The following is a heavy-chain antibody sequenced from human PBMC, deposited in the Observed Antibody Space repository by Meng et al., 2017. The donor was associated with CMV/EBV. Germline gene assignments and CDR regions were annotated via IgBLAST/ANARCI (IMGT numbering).Heavy chain of an antibody. CDR3: AGESLKYIVVVPAASGAFDI. D-gene: IGHD2-2*01. V-gene: IGHV4-39*06. CDR1: GGSISSSSYY. J-gene: IGHJ3*02. Sequence: SETLSLTCTVSGGSISSSSYYWSWIRQPPGKGLEWIGSIYYSGSTYYNPSLKSRVTISVDTSKDQFPLKLSSVTAADTAVYYCAGESLKYIVVVPAASGAFDIWGQGTMVTVSS. CDR2: IYYSGST.